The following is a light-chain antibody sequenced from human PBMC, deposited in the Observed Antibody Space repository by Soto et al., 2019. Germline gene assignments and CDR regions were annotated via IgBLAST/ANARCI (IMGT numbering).Light chain of an antibody. V-gene: IGLV2-14*01. J-gene: IGLJ3*02. Sequence: QSALTQPASVSGSHGQSITISCTGTSSDVGGYNYVSWYQQHPGKAPKLMIYEVSNRPSGVSNRFSGSKSGNTASLTISGLQAEDEADYYCSSYTRSSTWVFGGGTTVTVL. CDR2: EVS. CDR3: SSYTRSSTWV. CDR1: SSDVGGYNY.